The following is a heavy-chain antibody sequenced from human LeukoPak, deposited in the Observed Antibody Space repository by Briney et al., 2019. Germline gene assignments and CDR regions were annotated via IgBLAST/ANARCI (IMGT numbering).Heavy chain of an antibody. CDR1: GFTFSSYA. D-gene: IGHD2-2*01. J-gene: IGHJ4*02. V-gene: IGHV3-23*01. CDR2: ISGSGGST. Sequence: GGSLRLSCAASGFTFSSYAMSWVRQAPGKGLEWVSAISGSGGSTYYADSVKGRFTISRDNSKNTLYLQMNSLRAEDTAVYYCAKDLCSSTSCSRPGYHFDYWGQGTLVIVSS. CDR3: AKDLCSSTSCSRPGYHFDY.